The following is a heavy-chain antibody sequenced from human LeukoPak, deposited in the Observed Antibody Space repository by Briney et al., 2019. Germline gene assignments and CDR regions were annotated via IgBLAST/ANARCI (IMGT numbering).Heavy chain of an antibody. Sequence: GESLKISCKGSGYSFTSYWIGWVRQMPGKGLEWMGVIYPGDSDTRYRPSFQGQVTISVDKSITTAYLQCSRLKASDTAMYYCARAYGSTYYFDYWGQGTLVTVSS. V-gene: IGHV5-51*01. J-gene: IGHJ4*02. CDR1: GYSFTSYW. D-gene: IGHD6-13*01. CDR2: IYPGDSDT. CDR3: ARAYGSTYYFDY.